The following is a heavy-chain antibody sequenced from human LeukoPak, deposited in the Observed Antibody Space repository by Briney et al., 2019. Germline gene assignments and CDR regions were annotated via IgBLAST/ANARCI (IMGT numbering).Heavy chain of an antibody. Sequence: SETLSLTCTVSGGSISSYYWSWIRQPPGKGLEWIGYIYYSGSTNYNPSLKSRVTISVDTSKNQFSLKLSSVTAADTAVYYCARARQQLARYYFDYWGQGTLVTVSS. J-gene: IGHJ4*02. CDR3: ARARQQLARYYFDY. D-gene: IGHD6-13*01. V-gene: IGHV4-59*08. CDR2: IYYSGST. CDR1: GGSISSYY.